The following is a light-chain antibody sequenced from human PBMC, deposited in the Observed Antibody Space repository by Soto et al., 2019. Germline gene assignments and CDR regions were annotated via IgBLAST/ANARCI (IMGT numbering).Light chain of an antibody. V-gene: IGLV2-11*01. Sequence: QSVLTQPRSVSGSPGQSVTISCTGTSSDVGGYNYVSWYQQHPGRAPKLMIYDVTKRPSGVPDRFSASKSGNTASLTISGLQAGDEADYYCCSYAGSYTYVFGTGTKVTVL. J-gene: IGLJ1*01. CDR1: SSDVGGYNY. CDR3: CSYAGSYTYV. CDR2: DVT.